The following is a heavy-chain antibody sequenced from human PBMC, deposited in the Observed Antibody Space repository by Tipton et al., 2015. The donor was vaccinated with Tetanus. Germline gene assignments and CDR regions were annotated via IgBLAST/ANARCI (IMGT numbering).Heavy chain of an antibody. J-gene: IGHJ4*02. CDR1: GGSISSGGYY. CDR2: IYNSGST. Sequence: LVKPTQTLSLTCTVTGGSISSGGYYWSWIRQHLGKGLEWIGDIYNSGSTYYNPSLKSRVTILVDTTKNQFSLKLKSVTAADTAVYYCARDQARGARGWNYFDYWGQGSLVTVSS. V-gene: IGHV4-31*03. CDR3: ARDQARGARGWNYFDY. D-gene: IGHD1-26*01.